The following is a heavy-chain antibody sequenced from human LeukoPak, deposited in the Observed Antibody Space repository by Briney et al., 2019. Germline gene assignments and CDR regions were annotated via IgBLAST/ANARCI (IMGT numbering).Heavy chain of an antibody. CDR3: VGGYYDVLTGLSWFDP. J-gene: IGHJ5*02. CDR2: IYYSGST. D-gene: IGHD3-9*01. CDR1: GGSISSYY. V-gene: IGHV4-59*01. Sequence: SETLSLTCTVSGGSISSYYWSWIRQPPGKGLEWIGYIYYSGSTDYNPSLKGRVTISVDTSKNQFSLKLRSVTAADTAVYYCVGGYYDVLTGLSWFDPWGQGTLVTVSS.